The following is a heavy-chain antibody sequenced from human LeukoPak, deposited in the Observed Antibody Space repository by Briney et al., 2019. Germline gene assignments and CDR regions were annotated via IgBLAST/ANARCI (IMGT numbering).Heavy chain of an antibody. Sequence: PSETLSLTCAVYGGSFGGYYWSWIRQPPGKGLEWIGEINHSGSTNYNPSLKSRVTISVDTSKNQFSLKLSSVTAADTAVYYCARFRGDFTGSNDAFDIWGQGTMVTVSS. CDR2: INHSGST. D-gene: IGHD2-21*02. CDR1: GGSFGGYY. CDR3: ARFRGDFTGSNDAFDI. V-gene: IGHV4-34*01. J-gene: IGHJ3*02.